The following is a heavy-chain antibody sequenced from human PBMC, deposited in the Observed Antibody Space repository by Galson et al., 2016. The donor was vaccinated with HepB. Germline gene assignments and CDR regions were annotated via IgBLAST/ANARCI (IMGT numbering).Heavy chain of an antibody. CDR3: AKARGYSTTWSNDAFDI. V-gene: IGHV3-23*01. D-gene: IGHD6-13*01. J-gene: IGHJ3*02. Sequence: SLRLSCAASGFTSSNYAMSWVRQAPGGGLEWVSPISGSGDGPYYADSVKGRFTISRDNSKNTLYLQMNSLRAEDTAVYYCAKARGYSTTWSNDAFDIWGQGTMVTVSS. CDR2: ISGSGDGP. CDR1: GFTSSNYA.